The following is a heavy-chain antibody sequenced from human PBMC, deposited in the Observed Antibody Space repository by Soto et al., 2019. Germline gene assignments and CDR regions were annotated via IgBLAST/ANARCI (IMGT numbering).Heavy chain of an antibody. CDR3: ARGRMLKGRDAFDI. V-gene: IGHV1-2*04. CDR1: GDTFTGYY. Sequence: GASVKVSCKASGDTFTGYYMHWVRQAPGQGLEWMGWINPNSGGTNYAQKFQGWVTMTRDTSISTAYMELSRLRSDDTAVYYCARGRMLKGRDAFDIWGQGTMVTVSS. D-gene: IGHD3-16*01. CDR2: INPNSGGT. J-gene: IGHJ3*02.